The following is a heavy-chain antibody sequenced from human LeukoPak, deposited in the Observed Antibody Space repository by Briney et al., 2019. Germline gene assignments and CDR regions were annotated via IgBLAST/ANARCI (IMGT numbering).Heavy chain of an antibody. CDR1: GFTFSSYA. D-gene: IGHD7-27*01. V-gene: IGHV3-23*01. CDR2: ISSSGGGT. Sequence: GGSLRLSCAASGFTFSSYAMSWVRQAPGKGLEWVSEISSSGGGTDYADSVKGRFTISRDNSKNTLYLEMNSLRADDTAVYYCAKTPKTGSFDYWGQGTLVTVSS. CDR3: AKTPKTGSFDY. J-gene: IGHJ4*02.